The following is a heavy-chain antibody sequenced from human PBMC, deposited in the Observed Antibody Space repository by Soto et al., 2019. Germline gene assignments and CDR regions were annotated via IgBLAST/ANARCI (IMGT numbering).Heavy chain of an antibody. Sequence: LRLSCAASGFTFSSYAMSWVRQAPGKGLEWVSAISGSGGSTYYADSVKGRFTISRDNSKNTLYLQMNSLRAEDTAVYYCARRITMVRGVIITIGYFDYWGQGTLVTVSS. CDR2: ISGSGGST. D-gene: IGHD3-10*01. V-gene: IGHV3-23*01. J-gene: IGHJ4*02. CDR3: ARRITMVRGVIITIGYFDY. CDR1: GFTFSSYA.